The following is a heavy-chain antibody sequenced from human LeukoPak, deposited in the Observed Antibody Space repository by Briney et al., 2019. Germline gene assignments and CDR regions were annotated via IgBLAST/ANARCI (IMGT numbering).Heavy chain of an antibody. CDR3: ARGGSYTRDDY. D-gene: IGHD3-16*01. J-gene: IGHJ4*02. V-gene: IGHV1-18*01. CDR2: ISAYNNNT. CDR1: GFTFSNYG. Sequence: ASVKVSCKASGFTFSNYGINWVRQAPGQGLEWMGWISAYNNNTNYAQKLQGRVTMTTDTSTSTAYMELTSLRSDDTAVYYCARGGSYTRDDYWGQGTLVTVSS.